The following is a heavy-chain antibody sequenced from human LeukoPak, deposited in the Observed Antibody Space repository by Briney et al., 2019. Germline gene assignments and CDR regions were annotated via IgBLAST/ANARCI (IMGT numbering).Heavy chain of an antibody. CDR1: GFTFSLYW. D-gene: IGHD2-15*01. V-gene: IGHV3-20*04. CDR2: INWNGGST. CDR3: ARGYCSGGSCYSAYCDY. Sequence: GQSLRLSCAASGFTFSLYWMSWVSHAPRKGLEWVSGINWNGGSTIYADSAKGRFTISRDNAKNSLYLQMNSLRAEDTALYYCARGYCSGGSCYSAYCDYWGQGTLVTVSS. J-gene: IGHJ4*02.